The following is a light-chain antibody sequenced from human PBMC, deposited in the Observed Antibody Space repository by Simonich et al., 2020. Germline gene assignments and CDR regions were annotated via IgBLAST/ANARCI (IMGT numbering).Light chain of an antibody. CDR3: CSYAGSYTFV. CDR1: SSDVGGYNY. Sequence: QSALTQPRSVSGSPGQSVTISCTGTSSDVGGYNYDSWYQQHPGKALQLMIYDVSKRPSGGPDRFSGSKSGNTSSPTISALQAEDEADYYCCSYAGSYTFVFGGGTKLTVL. J-gene: IGLJ3*02. CDR2: DVS. V-gene: IGLV2-11*01.